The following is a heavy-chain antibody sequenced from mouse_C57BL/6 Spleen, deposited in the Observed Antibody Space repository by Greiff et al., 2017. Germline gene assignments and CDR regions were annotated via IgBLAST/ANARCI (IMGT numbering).Heavy chain of an antibody. CDR2: ISSGGSYT. CDR1: GFTFSSYG. J-gene: IGHJ1*03. Sequence: EVHLVESGGDLVKPGGSLKLSCAASGFTFSSYGMSWARQTPDKRLEWVATISSGGSYTYYPDSVKGRFTISRDNAKNTLYLQMSSLKSEDTAMYYCARLTTVVARYFDVWGTGTTVTVSS. CDR3: ARLTTVVARYFDV. V-gene: IGHV5-6*01. D-gene: IGHD1-1*01.